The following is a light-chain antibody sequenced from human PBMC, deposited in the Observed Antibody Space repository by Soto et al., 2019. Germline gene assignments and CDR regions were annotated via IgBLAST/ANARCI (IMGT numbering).Light chain of an antibody. Sequence: DIQMTQQQTSLSASVGDRVTITCRASQSISRYLNWYQQRPGKAPKLLIYDVSSLQSGVPSRFSGSGSGTEFTLTISSRQPDDFATYYCQHYKMYSPWTFGQGTKVDIK. J-gene: IGKJ1*01. CDR1: QSISRY. V-gene: IGKV1-5*01. CDR2: DVS. CDR3: QHYKMYSPWT.